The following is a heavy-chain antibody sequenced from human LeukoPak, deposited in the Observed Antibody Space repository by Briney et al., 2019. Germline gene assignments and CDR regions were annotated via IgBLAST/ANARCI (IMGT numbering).Heavy chain of an antibody. Sequence: PSETLSLTCTVSGGSISSSSYYWGWIRQPPGKGLEWIGSIYYSGSTYYNPSLKSRVTISADTSNNHFSLRLTSVTAADTAVYYCAGGWLPDKNDFWGQGTLVTVSA. V-gene: IGHV4-39*07. CDR1: GGSISSSSYY. J-gene: IGHJ4*02. CDR3: AGGWLPDKNDF. CDR2: IYYSGST. D-gene: IGHD5-24*01.